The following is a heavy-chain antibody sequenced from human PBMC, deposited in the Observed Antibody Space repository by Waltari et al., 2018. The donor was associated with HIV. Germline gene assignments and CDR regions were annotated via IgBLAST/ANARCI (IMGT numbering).Heavy chain of an antibody. D-gene: IGHD4-17*01. CDR2: INPKTGDK. J-gene: IGHJ4*02. Sequence: VQSPTEVRRPGASVRVSCRISVYKFVNHDIPWVRQATGKGLEWMGCINPKTGDKHSLEKYWDRLTLTRNISAATAYLDLANLTRDDTATYYCTRGLALRIAAPGADVWGQGTSVIVFS. CDR1: VYKFVNHD. V-gene: IGHV1-8*01. CDR3: TRGLALRIAAPGADV.